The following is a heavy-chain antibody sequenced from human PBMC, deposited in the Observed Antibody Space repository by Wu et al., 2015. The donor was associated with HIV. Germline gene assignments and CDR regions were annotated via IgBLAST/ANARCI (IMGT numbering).Heavy chain of an antibody. CDR1: GGTFSSYA. D-gene: IGHD6-13*01. Sequence: QVRLVQSGAEVKKPGSSVKVSCKASGGTFSSYAISWVRQAPGQGLEWMGGIIPIFGTANYAQKFQGRVTITTDESTSTAYMELSSLRSEDTAVYYCARVDMGXAAGNYYFDYWGQGTLVTVSS. V-gene: IGHV1-69*01. CDR2: IIPIFGTA. CDR3: ARVDMGXAAGNYYFDY. J-gene: IGHJ4*02.